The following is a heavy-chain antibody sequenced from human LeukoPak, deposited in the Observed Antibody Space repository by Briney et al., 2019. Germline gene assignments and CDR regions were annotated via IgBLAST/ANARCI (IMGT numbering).Heavy chain of an antibody. Sequence: GGSLRLSCAASGFTVSSNYMSWVRQALGKGLEWVSVIYSGGSTYYADSVKGRFTISRDNSKNTLHLQINSLRAEDTAVYYCAREYYGSGNYWGQGTLVTFSS. J-gene: IGHJ4*02. V-gene: IGHV3-66*01. CDR1: GFTVSSNY. CDR3: AREYYGSGNY. CDR2: IYSGGST. D-gene: IGHD3-10*01.